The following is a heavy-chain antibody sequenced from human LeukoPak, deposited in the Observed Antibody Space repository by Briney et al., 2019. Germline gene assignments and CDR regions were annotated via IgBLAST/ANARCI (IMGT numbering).Heavy chain of an antibody. CDR3: AKDPIVVVPAAKMDGFDY. CDR2: ISGSGGST. Sequence: GGSLRLSCAASGFTFSSYAMSWVRQAPGKGLEWVSAISGSGGSTYYADSVKGRFTISRDNSKNTLYLQMNSLRAGDTAVYYCAKDPIVVVPAAKMDGFDYWGQGTLVTVSS. V-gene: IGHV3-23*01. D-gene: IGHD2-2*01. CDR1: GFTFSSYA. J-gene: IGHJ4*02.